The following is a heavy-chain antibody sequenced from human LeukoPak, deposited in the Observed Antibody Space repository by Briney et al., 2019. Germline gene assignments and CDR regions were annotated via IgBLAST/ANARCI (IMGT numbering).Heavy chain of an antibody. J-gene: IGHJ6*02. V-gene: IGHV3-15*01. CDR1: GFTFSNAW. CDR2: IKSKTDRGTT. Sequence: GGSLRLSCAASGFTFSNAWMSWVRQAPGKGLEWVGRIKSKTDRGTTDYAAPVKGRFTISRDDSKNTLYLQMNSLKTEDTAVYYCTTGTSIAAAGDGYYYYGMDVWGQGTTVTVSS. D-gene: IGHD6-13*01. CDR3: TTGTSIAAAGDGYYYYGMDV.